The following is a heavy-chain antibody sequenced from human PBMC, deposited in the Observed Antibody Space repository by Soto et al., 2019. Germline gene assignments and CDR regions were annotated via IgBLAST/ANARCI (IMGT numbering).Heavy chain of an antibody. Sequence: QVQLVESGGGVVQPGRSLRLSCAASGFTFSSYGMHWVRQAPGKGLEWVAVIWYDGSNKYYADSVKGRFTISRDNSKNTLYLQMNSLRAEDTAVYYCAREGVIVVEGGYYFHYWGQGTLVTVSS. J-gene: IGHJ4*02. CDR3: AREGVIVVEGGYYFHY. CDR1: GFTFSSYG. V-gene: IGHV3-33*01. CDR2: IWYDGSNK. D-gene: IGHD3-22*01.